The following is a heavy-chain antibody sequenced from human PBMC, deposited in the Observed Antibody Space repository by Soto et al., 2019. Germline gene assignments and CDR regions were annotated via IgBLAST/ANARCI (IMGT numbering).Heavy chain of an antibody. CDR2: FNPMSGST. V-gene: IGHV1-46*04. Sequence: ASVNVSCKTSGYIFINYYIHWVRQAPGQGLEWVALFNPMSGSTNYAQKLQGRVTVTSDTSTSIVYMELSSLISEDTALYYGARDLAAADYWGQGTLGTVSS. J-gene: IGHJ4*02. CDR1: GYIFINYY. D-gene: IGHD6-13*01. CDR3: ARDLAAADY.